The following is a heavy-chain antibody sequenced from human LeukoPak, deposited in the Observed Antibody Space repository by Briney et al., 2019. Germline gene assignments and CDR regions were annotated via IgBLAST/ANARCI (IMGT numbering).Heavy chain of an antibody. CDR2: IIPIFGTA. J-gene: IGHJ5*02. V-gene: IGHV1-69*05. CDR3: ARVGGPYGVVVPAAIPSIDWFDP. CDR1: GGTFSSYA. Sequence: SVKVSCKASGGTFSSYAISWVRQAPGQGLEWMGGIIPIFGTANYAQKFQGRVTITTDESTSTAYMELSSLRSEDTAVYYCARVGGPYGVVVPAAIPSIDWFDPWGQGTLVTVSS. D-gene: IGHD2-2*01.